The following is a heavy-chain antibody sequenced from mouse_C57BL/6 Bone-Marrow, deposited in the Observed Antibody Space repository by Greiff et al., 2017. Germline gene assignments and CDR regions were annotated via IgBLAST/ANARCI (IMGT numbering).Heavy chain of an antibody. D-gene: IGHD1-1*01. J-gene: IGHJ2*01. CDR3: ARYYYGSRRDDFDY. V-gene: IGHV1-64*01. CDR2: IHPNSGST. Sequence: QVQLQQPGAELVKPGASVKLSCKASGYTFTSYWMPWVQQRPGQGLEWIGMIHPNSGSTNYNETFKSKATLTVDKSSSTAYMQLSSLTSEDSAVEYCARYYYGSRRDDFDYWGQGTTLTVSS. CDR1: GYTFTSYW.